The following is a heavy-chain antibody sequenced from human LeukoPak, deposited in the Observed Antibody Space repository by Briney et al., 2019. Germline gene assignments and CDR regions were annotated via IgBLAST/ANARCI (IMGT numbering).Heavy chain of an antibody. D-gene: IGHD5-18*01. J-gene: IGHJ4*02. CDR2: ISGSGGST. CDR3: AKVELWALFDY. Sequence: GGSLRLSCAASGFTFSDYYMSWVRQAPGKGLEWVSAISGSGGSTYYADSVKGRFTISRDNSKNTLYLQMNSLRAEDTAVYYCAKVELWALFDYWGQGTLVTVSS. CDR1: GFTFSDYY. V-gene: IGHV3-23*01.